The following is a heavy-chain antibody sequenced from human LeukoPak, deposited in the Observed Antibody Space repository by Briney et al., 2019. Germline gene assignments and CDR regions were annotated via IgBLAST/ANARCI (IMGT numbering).Heavy chain of an antibody. CDR1: GFTFSVYA. CDR3: ARDLQDGVPTGY. J-gene: IGHJ4*02. Sequence: SGGSLRLSCAASGFTFSVYAMTWVRQAPGKGLEWVGNIKEDGSEKYYVESLKGRFTISRDNVKNSLYPQMNSLRAEDTAVYYCARDLQDGVPTGYWGQGTLVIVS. CDR2: IKEDGSEK. D-gene: IGHD4-17*01. V-gene: IGHV3-7*01.